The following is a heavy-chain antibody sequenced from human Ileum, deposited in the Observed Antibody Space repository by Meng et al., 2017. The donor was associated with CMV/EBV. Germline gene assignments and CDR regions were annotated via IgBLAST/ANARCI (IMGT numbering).Heavy chain of an antibody. CDR2: ISFDGSNQ. D-gene: IGHD2-2*02. Sequence: SCVGAGFTFREYSIHWVRQAPGKGLEWAALISFDGSNQYYADFAEGRFTVSRDNSQNTLFLQMNGLRAEDTAVYYCAKARDRQVGYRSYGMDVWGQGTTVTVSS. V-gene: IGHV3-30*04. CDR3: AKARDRQVGYRSYGMDV. CDR1: GFTFREYS. J-gene: IGHJ6*02.